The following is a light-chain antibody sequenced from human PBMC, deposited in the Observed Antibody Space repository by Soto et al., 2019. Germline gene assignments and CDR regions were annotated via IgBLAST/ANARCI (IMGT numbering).Light chain of an antibody. CDR2: YDS. J-gene: IGLJ2*01. CDR3: QVWASSSDRDVV. Sequence: SYELTQPPSVSVAPGKTARITCGGNNIGSKSVPWYQQKPGQAPVLVIYYDSDRPSGIPERLSGSNSGNTATLTISRVEAGDEADYYCQVWASSSDRDVVFGGGTKLTVL. V-gene: IGLV3-21*04. CDR1: NIGSKS.